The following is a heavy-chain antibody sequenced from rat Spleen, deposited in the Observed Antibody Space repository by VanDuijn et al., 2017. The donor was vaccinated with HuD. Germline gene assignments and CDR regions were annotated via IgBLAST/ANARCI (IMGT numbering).Heavy chain of an antibody. J-gene: IGHJ3*01. CDR1: GFTFSDYF. D-gene: IGHD1-1*01. CDR2: ISYDGRRT. Sequence: EVQLVESDGGLLQPGRSLKLSCSASGFTFSDYFMAWVRQAPTKGLEWVATISYDGRRTYYRDSVKGRFTISRDNTKSTLYLQMDSLRSEDSATYYCARVGRSRLQGFANWGQGTLVTVSS. CDR3: ARVGRSRLQGFAN. V-gene: IGHV5-29*01.